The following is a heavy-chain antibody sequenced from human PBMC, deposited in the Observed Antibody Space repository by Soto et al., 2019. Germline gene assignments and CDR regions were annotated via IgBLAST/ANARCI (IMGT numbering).Heavy chain of an antibody. V-gene: IGHV4-34*09. Sequence: PSETLSLTCAVYGGSFSGYYWSWIRQPPGKGLEWIGEINHSGSTNYNPSLKSRVTISVDTSKNHFSLKLSSVTAADTAVYYCARAAHGGARGGMDVWGQGTTVTVSS. J-gene: IGHJ6*02. CDR1: GGSFSGYY. D-gene: IGHD3-10*01. CDR3: ARAAHGGARGGMDV. CDR2: INHSGST.